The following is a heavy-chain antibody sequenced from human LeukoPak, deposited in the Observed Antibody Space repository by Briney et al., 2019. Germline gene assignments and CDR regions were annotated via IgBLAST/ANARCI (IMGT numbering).Heavy chain of an antibody. CDR3: ASLSAYSSGWYDY. CDR2: NYHSGST. D-gene: IGHD6-19*01. J-gene: IGHJ4*02. V-gene: IGHV4-4*02. Sequence: SETLSLTCAVSGGSISSSNWWSWVRQPPGKGLEWIGENYHSGSTNYNPSLKSRVTISVDKSKNQFSLKLSSVTAADTAVYYCASLSAYSSGWYDYWGQGTLVTVSS. CDR1: GGSISSSNW.